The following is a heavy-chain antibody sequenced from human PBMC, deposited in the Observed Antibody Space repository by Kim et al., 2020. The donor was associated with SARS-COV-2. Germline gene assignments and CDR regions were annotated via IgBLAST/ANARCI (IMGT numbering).Heavy chain of an antibody. CDR1: GYTFTSYG. CDR2: ISAYNGNT. D-gene: IGHD2-15*01. CDR3: ARDRYCSGGSCLDFAGMDV. Sequence: ASVKVSCKASGYTFTSYGISWVRQAPGQGLEWMGWISAYNGNTNYAQKLQGRVTMTTDTSTSTADMELRSLRSDDTAVYYCARDRYCSGGSCLDFAGMDVWGQGTTVTVSS. J-gene: IGHJ6*02. V-gene: IGHV1-18*01.